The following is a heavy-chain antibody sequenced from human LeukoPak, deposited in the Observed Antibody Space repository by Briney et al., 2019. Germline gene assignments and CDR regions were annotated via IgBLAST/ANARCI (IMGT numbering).Heavy chain of an antibody. CDR3: ARDVTVIVAD. Sequence: EGSLRLSCAASGFTFSSYSMNWVRQAPGKGLEWVSSISSSSSYIYYADSVKGRFTISRDNAKNSLYLQMNSLRAEDTAVYYCARDVTVIVADWGQGTLVTVSS. CDR2: ISSSSSYI. D-gene: IGHD3-22*01. J-gene: IGHJ4*02. V-gene: IGHV3-21*01. CDR1: GFTFSSYS.